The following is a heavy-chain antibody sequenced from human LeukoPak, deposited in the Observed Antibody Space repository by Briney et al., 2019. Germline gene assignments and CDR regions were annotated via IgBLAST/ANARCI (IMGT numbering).Heavy chain of an antibody. CDR2: IKQDGSVK. V-gene: IGHV3-7*01. CDR1: GFTFSSYW. D-gene: IGHD1-7*01. Sequence: GGSLRLSCAPSGFTFSSYWMSWVRQAPGKGLEWVTNIKQDGSVKYYVGSVKGRFTISRDNAKNSLYLQMNSLRAEDTALYFCARGDYNWNYGSFDYWGQGTLVTVS. J-gene: IGHJ4*02. CDR3: ARGDYNWNYGSFDY.